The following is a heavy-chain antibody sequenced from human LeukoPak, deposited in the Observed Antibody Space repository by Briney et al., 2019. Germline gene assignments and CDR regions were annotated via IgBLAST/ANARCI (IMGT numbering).Heavy chain of an antibody. CDR1: GYSISSGHY. V-gene: IGHV4-38-2*01. Sequence: SETLSLTCAVSGYSISSGHYWGWRRPAPGKGREGGGSLSDRATTAHNPPLKSRVSMSIHTSKNQFSLRLRSLTAAHTAIYYCGTSDSGSIFGVVISFWGQGTLVTVSS. CDR3: GTSDSGSIFGVVISF. D-gene: IGHD3-3*02. CDR2: LSDRATT. J-gene: IGHJ4*02.